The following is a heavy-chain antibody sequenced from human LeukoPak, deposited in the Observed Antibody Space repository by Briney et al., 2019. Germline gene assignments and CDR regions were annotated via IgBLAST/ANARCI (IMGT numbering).Heavy chain of an antibody. CDR3: AREGPDTAMVTSSLDY. CDR1: GFTFSSYG. CDR2: IWYDGSNK. D-gene: IGHD5-18*01. J-gene: IGHJ4*02. Sequence: GGALRLSCAASGFTFSSYGMHWVRQAPGKGLEWVAVIWYDGSNKYYADSVKGRFTISRDNSKNTLYLQMNSLRAEDTTVYYCAREGPDTAMVTSSLDYWGQGTLVTVSS. V-gene: IGHV3-33*01.